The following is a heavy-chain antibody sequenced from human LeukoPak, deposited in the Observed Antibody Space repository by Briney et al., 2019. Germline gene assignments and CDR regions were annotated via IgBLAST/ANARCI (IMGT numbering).Heavy chain of an antibody. CDR2: INPNSGGT. CDR3: ARQYSSGWGGLDDY. D-gene: IGHD6-19*01. CDR1: GYTFTGYY. J-gene: IGHJ4*02. Sequence: ASVKVSCKASGYTFTGYYMHWVRQAPGQGLEWMGWINPNSGGTNYAQKFQGRVTMTRDTSISTAYMELSRLRSDDTAVYYCARQYSSGWGGLDDYWGQGTLVTVSS. V-gene: IGHV1-2*02.